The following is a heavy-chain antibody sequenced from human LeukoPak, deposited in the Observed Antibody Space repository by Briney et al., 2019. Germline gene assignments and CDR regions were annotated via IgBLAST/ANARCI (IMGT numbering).Heavy chain of an antibody. Sequence: GGSLRLSCAASGFTFSSYAMSWVRQGPGKGLVWVSRLNSDGSSIRYADSVKGRFTISRDNAKNTLSLQMNSLRAEDTAVYYCARSHYYDGSDFYYYYGLDVWGQGTTVTVSS. V-gene: IGHV3-74*01. CDR1: GFTFSSYA. CDR2: LNSDGSSI. D-gene: IGHD3-22*01. J-gene: IGHJ6*02. CDR3: ARSHYYDGSDFYYYYGLDV.